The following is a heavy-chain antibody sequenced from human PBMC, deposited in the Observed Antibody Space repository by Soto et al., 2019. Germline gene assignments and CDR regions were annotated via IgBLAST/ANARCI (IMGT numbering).Heavy chain of an antibody. D-gene: IGHD6-19*01. CDR2: IYYSGST. CDR1: VGSISSYY. J-gene: IGHJ5*02. V-gene: IGHV4-59*01. CDR3: ARERGIAVAGTKGWFDP. Sequence: SETLSLTCTVSVGSISSYYWSWIRQPPGKGLEWIGYIYYSGSTNYNPSLKSRVTISVDTSKNQFSLKLSSVTAADTAVYYCARERGIAVAGTKGWFDPWGQGTLVTVSS.